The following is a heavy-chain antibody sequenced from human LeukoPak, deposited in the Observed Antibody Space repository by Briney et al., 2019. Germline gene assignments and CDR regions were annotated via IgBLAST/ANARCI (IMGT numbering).Heavy chain of an antibody. Sequence: PGGSLRLSCAASGFTFSTYWMDWVRQAPGKGLEWVANIKQDGSDKHYVDSVKGRFTISRDNAKNSLYLQMNSLRVDDTAVYYCARDGRRGDWGDYWGQGTLVTVSS. V-gene: IGHV3-7*03. CDR2: IKQDGSDK. CDR3: ARDGRRGDWGDY. D-gene: IGHD2-21*01. J-gene: IGHJ4*02. CDR1: GFTFSTYW.